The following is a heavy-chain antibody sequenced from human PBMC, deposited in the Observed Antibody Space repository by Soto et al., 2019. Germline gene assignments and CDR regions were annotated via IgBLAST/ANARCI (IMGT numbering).Heavy chain of an antibody. V-gene: IGHV1-2*02. D-gene: IGHD1-26*01. CDR3: ARALSFGSGTFDY. CDR2: INPDSGGT. J-gene: IGHJ4*02. Sequence: ASVKVSCKASGYIFTAYYIHWVRQAPGQGLEWMGCINPDSGGTNYAQNFQGRVTMTRDTSIRTAYMELSGLRYDGTAVYYCARALSFGSGTFDYWGQGTLATVSS. CDR1: GYIFTAYY.